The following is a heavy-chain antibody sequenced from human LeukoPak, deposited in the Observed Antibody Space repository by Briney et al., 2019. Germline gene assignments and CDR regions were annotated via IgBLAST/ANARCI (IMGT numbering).Heavy chain of an antibody. CDR3: ARGSPWYYFDY. J-gene: IGHJ4*02. V-gene: IGHV4-59*08. Sequence: PSETLSLTCTVSGGPISSYYWSWIRQPPGKGLEWIGYIHYSGSTKYNPSLKSRVTISVDTSKNQFSLKLSSVTAADTAVYYCARGSPWYYFDYWGQGTLVTVSS. CDR1: GGPISSYY. CDR2: IHYSGST.